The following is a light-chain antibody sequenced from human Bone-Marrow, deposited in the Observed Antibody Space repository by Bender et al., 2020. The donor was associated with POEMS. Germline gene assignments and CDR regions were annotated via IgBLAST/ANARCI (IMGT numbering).Light chain of an antibody. CDR2: TNN. CDR1: GSNIGGYP. Sequence: HSMLTQPPSASGTPGQRVTISCSGSGSNIGGYPVNWYQQLPGTAPRLLIYTNNERPSGVPDRFSGSKSGTSASLAITGLQSDDEAIYFCVAWDASLNGWVFGGGTKLTVL. V-gene: IGLV1-44*01. CDR3: VAWDASLNGWV. J-gene: IGLJ3*02.